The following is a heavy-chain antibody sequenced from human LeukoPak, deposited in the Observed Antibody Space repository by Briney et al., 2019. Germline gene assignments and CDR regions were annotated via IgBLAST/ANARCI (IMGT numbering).Heavy chain of an antibody. D-gene: IGHD4-11*01. CDR3: ARYSNYGDYYYYYMDV. Sequence: PSETLPLTCTVSGGSISSYYWSWIRQPAGKGLEWIGRIHTSGSTNYNPSLKSRVTMSVDTSKDQFSLKLSSVTAADTAVYYCARYSNYGDYYYYYMDVWGKGTTVTVSS. CDR2: IHTSGST. V-gene: IGHV4-4*07. J-gene: IGHJ6*03. CDR1: GGSISSYY.